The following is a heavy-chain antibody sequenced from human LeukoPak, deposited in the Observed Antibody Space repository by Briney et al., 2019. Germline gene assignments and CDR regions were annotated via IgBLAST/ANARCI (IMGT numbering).Heavy chain of an antibody. J-gene: IGHJ3*02. CDR2: ISAYNGNT. Sequence: GASVKVSCKASGYTFTSYGISWVRQAPGQGLEWMGWISAYNGNTNYAQKLQGRVTMTTDTSTSTAYMELRSLRSDDTAVYYCARGVLRFLELGDAFDIWGQGTMVTVSS. V-gene: IGHV1-18*01. D-gene: IGHD3-3*01. CDR3: ARGVLRFLELGDAFDI. CDR1: GYTFTSYG.